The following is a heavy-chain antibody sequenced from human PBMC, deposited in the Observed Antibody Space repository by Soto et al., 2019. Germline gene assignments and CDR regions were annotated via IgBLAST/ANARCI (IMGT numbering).Heavy chain of an antibody. J-gene: IGHJ5*02. Sequence: GGSLRLSCAASGFTFSSYWMTWVRQAPGKGLECVANIKQDGSETYYVDSVKGRFTISRDNTKNSLYLQMNGLRAEDTAVYYCARQTRAPESWGQGTLVTVS. V-gene: IGHV3-7*03. CDR1: GFTFSSYW. CDR3: ARQTRAPES. D-gene: IGHD3-10*01. CDR2: IKQDGSET.